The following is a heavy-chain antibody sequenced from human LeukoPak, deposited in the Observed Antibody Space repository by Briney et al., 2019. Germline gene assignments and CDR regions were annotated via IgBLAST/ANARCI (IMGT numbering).Heavy chain of an antibody. V-gene: IGHV4-31*03. CDR3: AREVFTHSSGYCYFDY. CDR2: IYYSGST. Sequence: SETLSLTCTVSGGSISSGGYYWSWIRQHPGKGLEWIGYIYYSGSTYYNPSLKSRVTISVDTSKNQFSLKLSSVTAADTAVYYCAREVFTHSSGYCYFDYWGQGTLVTVSS. CDR1: GGSISSGGYY. D-gene: IGHD3-22*01. J-gene: IGHJ4*02.